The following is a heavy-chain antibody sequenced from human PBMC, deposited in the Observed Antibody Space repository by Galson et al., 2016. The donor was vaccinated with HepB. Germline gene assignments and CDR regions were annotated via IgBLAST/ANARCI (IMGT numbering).Heavy chain of an antibody. V-gene: IGHV5-51*01. CDR1: GYSFTTSW. CDR2: IYAGDSDT. Sequence: GAEVKKPGESLKISCKASGYSFTTSWIGWVRQTPGKGLEWMGIIYAGDSDTRYSQSFQGKVTIPVDKSISTAYRHWSSLKASDIAIYYCARRLRVDAPGPTGYYFDYWGQGTLVTVSS. D-gene: IGHD6-13*01. CDR3: ARRLRVDAPGPTGYYFDY. J-gene: IGHJ4*02.